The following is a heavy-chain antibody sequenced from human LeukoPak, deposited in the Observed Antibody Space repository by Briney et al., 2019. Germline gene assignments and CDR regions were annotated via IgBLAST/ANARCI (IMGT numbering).Heavy chain of an antibody. CDR3: ARVPRNASSWEVDY. J-gene: IGHJ4*02. V-gene: IGHV3-30*04. D-gene: IGHD6-13*01. Sequence: PGGSLRLSCAAFGLAFSSYAFHWVRQAPGKGLEWVAIISYDGTDKYYGGSVKGRFTISRDNSKNTLYLQMNSLRAEDTAVYYCARVPRNASSWEVDYWGQGTLVTVSS. CDR2: ISYDGTDK. CDR1: GLAFSSYA.